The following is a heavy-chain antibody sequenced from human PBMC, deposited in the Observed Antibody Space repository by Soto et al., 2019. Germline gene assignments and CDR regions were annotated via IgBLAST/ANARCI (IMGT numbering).Heavy chain of an antibody. D-gene: IGHD6-13*01. J-gene: IGHJ6*02. Sequence: SETLSLTCTVSGGSISISIYYWRGIRQPPGKGLEWIGSIYYSGSTYYNPSLKSRVTISVDTSKNQFSLKLSSVTAADTAVYYCAGHLPIAAGYYYYGMDVWGQGTTVS. CDR1: GGSISISIYY. CDR3: AGHLPIAAGYYYYGMDV. CDR2: IYYSGST. V-gene: IGHV4-39*01.